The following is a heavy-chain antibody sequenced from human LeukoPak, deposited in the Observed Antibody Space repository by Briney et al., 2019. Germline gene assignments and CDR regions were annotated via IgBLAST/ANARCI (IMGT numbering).Heavy chain of an antibody. CDR1: RGSFSGYY. V-gene: IGHV4-34*01. J-gene: IGHJ4*02. CDR2: INHSGST. CDR3: ARGSNWGDY. D-gene: IGHD7-27*01. Sequence: SETLSLTCAVYRGSFSGYYWSWISQPPGKGLEWIGEINHSGSTNYNPSLKGRVTMSVDTSKNQFSLKLSSVTAADTAVYYCARGSNWGDYWGQGTLVTVSS.